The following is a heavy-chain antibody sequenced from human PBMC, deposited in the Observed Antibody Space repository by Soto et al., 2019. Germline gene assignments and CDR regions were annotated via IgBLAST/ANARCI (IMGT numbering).Heavy chain of an antibody. V-gene: IGHV4-59*01. J-gene: IGHJ3*02. CDR1: GGSISSYY. CDR3: ARALLVPAAMRSHPFDI. CDR2: IYYSGST. D-gene: IGHD2-2*01. Sequence: SLTGTLCGGSISSYYWRWFRQTPGKGLEWIGYIYYSGSTNYNPSLKSRVTISVDTSKNQFSLKLSSVTAADTAVYYCARALLVPAAMRSHPFDIWGQGTMVTVSS.